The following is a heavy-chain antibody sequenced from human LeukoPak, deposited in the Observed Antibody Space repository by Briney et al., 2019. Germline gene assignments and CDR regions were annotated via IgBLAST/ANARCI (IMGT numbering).Heavy chain of an antibody. J-gene: IGHJ1*01. CDR3: ARGLEYDILTGYPEYFQH. CDR2: INHSGST. D-gene: IGHD3-9*01. Sequence: SETPSLTCAVYGGSFSGYYWSWIRQPPGKGLEWIGEINHSGSTNYNPSLKSRVTISVDTSKNQFSLKLSSVTAADTAVYYCARGLEYDILTGYPEYFQHWGQGTLVTVSS. V-gene: IGHV4-34*01. CDR1: GGSFSGYY.